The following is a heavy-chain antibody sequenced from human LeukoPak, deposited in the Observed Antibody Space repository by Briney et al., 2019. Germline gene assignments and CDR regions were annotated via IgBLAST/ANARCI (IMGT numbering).Heavy chain of an antibody. CDR3: ARVGTVTIMYFDY. J-gene: IGHJ4*02. V-gene: IGHV3-7*01. Sequence: PGGSLRLSCAASGFTFSSYLMSWVRQAPGKGLEWVANIKQDGSEKYYVDSVKGRFTISRDNAKNSLYLQMNSLRAEDTAVYYCARVGTVTIMYFDYWGQGTLVTVSS. CDR1: GFTFSSYL. CDR2: IKQDGSEK. D-gene: IGHD4-17*01.